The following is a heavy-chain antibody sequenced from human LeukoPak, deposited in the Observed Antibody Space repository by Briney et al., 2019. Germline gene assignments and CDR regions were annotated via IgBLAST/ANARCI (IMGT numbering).Heavy chain of an antibody. CDR1: GGSISSGGYS. CDR3: ARHVKGPIAAAAIEGWFDP. CDR2: IYHSGST. V-gene: IGHV4-30-2*03. Sequence: PSQTLSLTCAVSGGSISSGGYSWSWIRQPPGKGLEWIGYIYHSGSTYYNPSLKSRVTISVDTSKNQFSLKLSSVTAADTAVYYCARHVKGPIAAAAIEGWFDPWGQGTLVTVSS. D-gene: IGHD6-13*01. J-gene: IGHJ5*02.